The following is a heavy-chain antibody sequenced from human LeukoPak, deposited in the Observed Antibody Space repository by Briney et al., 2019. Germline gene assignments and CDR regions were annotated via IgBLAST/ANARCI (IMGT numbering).Heavy chain of an antibody. CDR3: TLIQGWGSGSYYRDF. V-gene: IGHV3-15*01. D-gene: IGHD3-10*01. J-gene: IGHJ4*02. CDR2: VKSKSAGETT. CDR1: RLCISNDW. Sequence: GGSMSLSWAVSRLCISNDWMSWVRQAPGGGLEWVARVKSKSAGETTDYAAPVKGRFTISRDDSKNTLYLQMNSLKTEDTAVYYCTLIQGWGSGSYYRDFWGQGTLVTVSS.